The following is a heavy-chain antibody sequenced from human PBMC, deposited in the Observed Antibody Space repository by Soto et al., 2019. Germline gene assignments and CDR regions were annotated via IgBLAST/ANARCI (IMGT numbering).Heavy chain of an antibody. CDR1: GYSFTSYW. D-gene: IGHD6-19*01. Sequence: GESLKISCKGSGYSFTSYWISWVRQMPGKGLEWMGRIDPSDSYTNYSPSFQGHVTISADKSISTAYLQWSSLKASGTAMYYCARASIAVAGRRWSGMDVWGQGTTVTVSS. CDR2: IDPSDSYT. V-gene: IGHV5-10-1*01. CDR3: ARASIAVAGRRWSGMDV. J-gene: IGHJ6*02.